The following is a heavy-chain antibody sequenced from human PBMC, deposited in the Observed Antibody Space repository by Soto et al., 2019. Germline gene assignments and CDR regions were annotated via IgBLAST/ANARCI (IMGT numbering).Heavy chain of an antibody. J-gene: IGHJ6*02. Sequence: QVQLVQSGAEVKKPGSSVKISCKASGGPFSSYAISWVRQAPGQGLEWMGGIIPIFGTANYAQKFQGRVTITADESTSTAYMELSSLRSEDTAVYYCARDGRAARRYYYYYGMDVWGQGTTVTVSS. D-gene: IGHD6-6*01. V-gene: IGHV1-69*01. CDR1: GGPFSSYA. CDR3: ARDGRAARRYYYYYGMDV. CDR2: IIPIFGTA.